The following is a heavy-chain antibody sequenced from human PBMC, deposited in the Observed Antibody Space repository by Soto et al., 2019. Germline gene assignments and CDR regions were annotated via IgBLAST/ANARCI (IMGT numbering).Heavy chain of an antibody. CDR1: GGSVSSGGYY. Sequence: QVQLQESGPGLVKPSETLCLTCSVSGGSVSSGGYYWSWIRQPPGKGLEWIGCIYYSGSTDYNPSLKSRVTMSLDKSKNQFSMKLNSVTAADTAVYFCARAGSYRYFDYWGQGTLVTVSS. D-gene: IGHD3-10*01. CDR3: ARAGSYRYFDY. V-gene: IGHV4-61*08. CDR2: IYYSGST. J-gene: IGHJ4*02.